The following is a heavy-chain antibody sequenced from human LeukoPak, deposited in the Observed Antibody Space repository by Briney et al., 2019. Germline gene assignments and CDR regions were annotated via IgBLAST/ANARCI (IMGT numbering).Heavy chain of an antibody. V-gene: IGHV3-48*03. J-gene: IGHJ4*02. D-gene: IGHD3-22*01. CDR2: ISSSGSTI. CDR3: ARDNYDSSGYYFD. CDR1: GFTFSSYE. Sequence: PGGSLRLSCAASGFTFSSYEMNWVRPAPGKGLEWVSYISSSGSTIYYADSVKGRFTISRDNAKNSLYLQMNTLRAEDTAVYYCARDNYDSSGYYFDWGQGTLVTVSS.